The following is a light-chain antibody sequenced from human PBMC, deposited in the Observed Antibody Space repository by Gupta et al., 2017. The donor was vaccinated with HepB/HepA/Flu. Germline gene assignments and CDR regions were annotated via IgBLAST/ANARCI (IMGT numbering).Light chain of an antibody. V-gene: IGLV1-40*01. J-gene: IGLJ2*01. CDR2: ANN. CDR3: QSYDTRLSVI. CDR1: KIRAGYD. Sequence: KIRAGYDVHWFQQVPGTAPKLLIYANNIRPSGVPDLFSGSRSGSSASLTITGKQAEDEADYYCQSYDTRLSVIFGGGTKVTVL.